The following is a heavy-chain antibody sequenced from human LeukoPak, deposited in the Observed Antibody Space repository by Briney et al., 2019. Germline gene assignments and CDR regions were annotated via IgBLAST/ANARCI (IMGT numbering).Heavy chain of an antibody. CDR2: INPTGGST. D-gene: IGHD2-8*02. CDR1: GYTFSSFY. Sequence: ASVKVSCKASGYTFSSFYMHWVRQGPGQGLEWMGIINPTGGSTSYAQKFQGRVTMTTDTSTSTVYMELSSLRSEDTAVYYCARDHSTGGNWGQGTLVTVSS. J-gene: IGHJ4*02. V-gene: IGHV1-46*01. CDR3: ARDHSTGGN.